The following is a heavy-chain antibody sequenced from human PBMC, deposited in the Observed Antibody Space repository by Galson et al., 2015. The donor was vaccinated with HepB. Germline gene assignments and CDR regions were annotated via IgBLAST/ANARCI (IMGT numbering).Heavy chain of an antibody. V-gene: IGHV1-18*01. Sequence: SVKVSCKASGYTFTNYGITWVRQAPGQGLEWMGWISTDNDNTNYAQKLQGRVTMTTDTSTSTAYMELRSLRSDDTAVYFCVRDSYYGVVIAHDAFDIWGQGTMVTVSS. D-gene: IGHD3-3*01. CDR2: ISTDNDNT. CDR1: GYTFTNYG. J-gene: IGHJ3*02. CDR3: VRDSYYGVVIAHDAFDI.